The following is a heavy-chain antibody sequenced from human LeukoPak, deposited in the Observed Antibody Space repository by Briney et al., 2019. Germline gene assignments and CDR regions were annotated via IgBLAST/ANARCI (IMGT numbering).Heavy chain of an antibody. CDR3: ARELERWLQPVYGMDV. J-gene: IGHJ6*02. CDR1: GGTFSSYA. D-gene: IGHD5-24*01. V-gene: IGHV1-69*13. CDR2: IIPIFGTA. Sequence: GASVKVSCKASGGTFSSYAISWVRQAPAQGLEWMGGIIPIFGTANYAQKFQGRVTITADESTSTAYMELSSLRSEDTAVYYCARELERWLQPVYGMDVWGQGTTVTVSS.